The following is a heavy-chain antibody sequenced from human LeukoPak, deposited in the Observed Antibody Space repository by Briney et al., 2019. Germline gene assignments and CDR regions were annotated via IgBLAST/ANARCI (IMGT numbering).Heavy chain of an antibody. J-gene: IGHJ4*02. V-gene: IGHV4-34*01. Sequence: PSETLSLTCAVYGGSFSGYYWSWIRQPPGKGLEWIGEIKHSGSTNYNPSLKSRVTISVDTSKNQFSLKLSSVTAADTAVYYCARGPDCGGDCYAREPIDYWGQGTLVTVSS. CDR1: GGSFSGYY. CDR3: ARGPDCGGDCYAREPIDY. D-gene: IGHD2-21*02. CDR2: IKHSGST.